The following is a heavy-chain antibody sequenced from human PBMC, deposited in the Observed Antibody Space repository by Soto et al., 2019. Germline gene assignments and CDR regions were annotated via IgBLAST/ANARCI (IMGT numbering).Heavy chain of an antibody. J-gene: IGHJ4*02. V-gene: IGHV3-23*01. CDR3: AKDSRFLYYFDY. CDR1: GFTFSSYA. Sequence: PVGSLRLSCAASGFTFSSYAMSWVRQAPGKGLEWASAISGSGGSTYYADSVKGRFTISRDNSKNTLYLQMNSLRAEDTAVYYCAKDSRFLYYFDYWGQGTLVTVSS. CDR2: ISGSGGST.